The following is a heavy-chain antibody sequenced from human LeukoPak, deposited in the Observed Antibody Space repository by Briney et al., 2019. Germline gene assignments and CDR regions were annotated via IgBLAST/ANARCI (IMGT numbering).Heavy chain of an antibody. J-gene: IGHJ3*02. CDR3: ATEAPSETAVSSAFDI. D-gene: IGHD5/OR15-5a*01. CDR1: GGTFYSYR. CDR2: ITPIFGTA. Sequence: PVKVSCKASGGTFYSYRISWVRQAPGQGLEWMGGITPIFGTAHYAQKFQGRVTITADVSTRTAYMEVSSLRSEDTANYYCATEAPSETAVSSAFDIWGQGTVVTVSS. V-gene: IGHV1-69*13.